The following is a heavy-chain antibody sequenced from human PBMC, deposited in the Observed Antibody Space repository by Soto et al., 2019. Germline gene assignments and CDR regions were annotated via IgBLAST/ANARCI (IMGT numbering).Heavy chain of an antibody. V-gene: IGHV1-18*01. Sequence: EASVKVSCKASGYTFTSYGISWVRQAPGQGLEWMGWISAYNGNTNYAQKLQGRVTMTTDTSTSTAYMELRSLRSDDTVVYYCARDQWGQQLVDFDYWGQGTLVTVSS. CDR2: ISAYNGNT. D-gene: IGHD6-13*01. CDR3: ARDQWGQQLVDFDY. J-gene: IGHJ4*02. CDR1: GYTFTSYG.